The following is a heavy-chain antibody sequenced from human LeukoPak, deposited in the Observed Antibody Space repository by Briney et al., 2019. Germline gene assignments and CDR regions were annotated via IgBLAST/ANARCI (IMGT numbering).Heavy chain of an antibody. D-gene: IGHD3-3*01. CDR2: IYHSGST. CDR3: ARDFPPQYYDFWSGYYAYYMDV. J-gene: IGHJ6*03. V-gene: IGHV4-30-2*01. CDR1: GGSISSGGYY. Sequence: KPSETLSLTCTVSGGSISSGGYYWSWIRRPPGKGLEWIGYIYHSGSTYYNPSLKSRVTISVDRSKNQFSLKLSSVTAADTAVYYCARDFPPQYYDFWSGYYAYYMDVWGKGTTVTVSS.